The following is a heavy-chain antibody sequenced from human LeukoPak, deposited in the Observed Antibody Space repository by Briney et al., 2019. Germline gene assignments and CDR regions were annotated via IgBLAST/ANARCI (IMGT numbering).Heavy chain of an antibody. D-gene: IGHD1-26*01. J-gene: IGHJ4*02. Sequence: PGGSLRLSCAASGFTFSSYGMHWVRQAPGKGLEWVAVIWYDGSNKYYADSVKGRFTISRDNSKNTLYLQMNSLRAEDTAVYYCARGGVGATGIAYWGQGTLVTVSS. CDR2: IWYDGSNK. CDR1: GFTFSSYG. V-gene: IGHV3-33*01. CDR3: ARGGVGATGIAY.